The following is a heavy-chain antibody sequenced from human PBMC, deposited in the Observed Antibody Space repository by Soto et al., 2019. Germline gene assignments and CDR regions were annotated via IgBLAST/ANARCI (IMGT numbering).Heavy chain of an antibody. D-gene: IGHD3-10*01. V-gene: IGHV4-30-4*01. J-gene: IGHJ4*02. Sequence: QAQLPESGPGLVKPSQPLSLPCTVSVDTLSNGDYYWSWLRQRPGIGLEWIGYIFYTGRSYYNPSIRSLVSISVDTATNTFSLNVDSFSAAVTAVYDCATVTGTMARAVLLDWGQGSLITVSS. CDR3: ATVTGTMARAVLLD. CDR1: VDTLSNGDYY. CDR2: IFYTGRS.